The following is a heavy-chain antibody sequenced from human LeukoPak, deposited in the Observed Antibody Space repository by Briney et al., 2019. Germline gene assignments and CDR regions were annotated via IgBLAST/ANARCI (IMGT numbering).Heavy chain of an antibody. CDR2: TYYRSQQWHS. Sequence: QTPSLTCAISGDSVSSNGASWNWIRQSPSRGLEWLGRTYYRSQQWHSDYAPSVKGRITLNADTSKYQFSLQLNSMTPEDTAVYYCGRETDFGVVTNWGQGTLVTVSS. CDR3: GRETDFGVVTN. D-gene: IGHD3-3*01. CDR1: GDSVSSNGAS. J-gene: IGHJ4*02. V-gene: IGHV6-1*01.